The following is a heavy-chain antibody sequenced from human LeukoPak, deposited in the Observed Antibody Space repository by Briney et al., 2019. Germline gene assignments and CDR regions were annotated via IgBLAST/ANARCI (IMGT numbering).Heavy chain of an antibody. CDR2: IYYSGST. J-gene: IGHJ5*02. CDR1: GGSISSYY. Sequence: PSETLSLTCTVSGGSISSYYWSWIRQPPGKGLEWIGYIYYSGSTNYNPSLKSRVTISVDTSKNQFSLKLSSVTAADTAVYYCAREVVVVVAANNWFDPWGQGTLVTVSS. D-gene: IGHD2-15*01. CDR3: AREVVVVVAANNWFDP. V-gene: IGHV4-59*01.